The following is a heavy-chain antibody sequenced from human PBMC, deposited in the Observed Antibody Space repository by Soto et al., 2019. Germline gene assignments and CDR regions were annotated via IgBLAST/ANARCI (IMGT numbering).Heavy chain of an antibody. CDR3: DKGGTSYSPHPDY. J-gene: IGHJ4*02. CDR1: GFTFSSYA. D-gene: IGHD6-6*01. V-gene: IGHV3-23*01. CDR2: ISAGDDSP. Sequence: EVQLLESGGGLVQPGGSLRLSCAASGFTFSSYAMSWVRQAPGKGLEWVSAISAGDDSPYYADSVKGRYTISRDNSKNTLYLQMNRLRTEDTAVDFCDKGGTSYSPHPDYWGQGALVTVSS.